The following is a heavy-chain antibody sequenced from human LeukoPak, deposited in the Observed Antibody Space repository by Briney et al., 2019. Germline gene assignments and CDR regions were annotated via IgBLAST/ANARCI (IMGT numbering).Heavy chain of an antibody. Sequence: PGGSLRLSCAASGFTFSSYSMNWVRQAPGKGLEWVSSISSSSSYIYYADSVKGRFTISRDNAKNSLYLQMNSLRAEDTAVYYCAREGYYDRSGFSLVDYWGQGTLVIVSS. CDR2: ISSSSSYI. J-gene: IGHJ4*02. D-gene: IGHD3-22*01. CDR1: GFTFSSYS. V-gene: IGHV3-21*01. CDR3: AREGYYDRSGFSLVDY.